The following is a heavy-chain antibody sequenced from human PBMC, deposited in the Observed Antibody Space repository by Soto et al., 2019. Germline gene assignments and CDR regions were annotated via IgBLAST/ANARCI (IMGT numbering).Heavy chain of an antibody. J-gene: IGHJ4*02. D-gene: IGHD1-1*01. CDR1: GLTISPYA. CDR3: AKGATGTWLDYYFDY. Sequence: EVQVLESGGGLVQPGGSLRLSCEVSGLTISPYAMSWVRRAPGKGLEWVSAISGSGGSTYYADSVKGRFTISRDNSKNTLYLQMNSLRAEDTAVYYCAKGATGTWLDYYFDYWGQGTLVSVSS. V-gene: IGHV3-23*01. CDR2: ISGSGGST.